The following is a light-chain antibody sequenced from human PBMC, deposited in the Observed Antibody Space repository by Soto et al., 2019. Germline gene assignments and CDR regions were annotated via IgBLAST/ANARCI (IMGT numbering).Light chain of an antibody. V-gene: IGLV2-14*01. CDR1: SSDVGGYDY. J-gene: IGLJ1*01. CDR2: EVS. Sequence: QAALTQPASVSGSPGQSITISCTGTSSDVGGYDYVSWYQLHPGKAPKLMVFEVSNRPSGGSYRFSGFKSGNTASLTISGLQAEDEADYFCSSYSISTANLFGTGTKVTVL. CDR3: SSYSISTANL.